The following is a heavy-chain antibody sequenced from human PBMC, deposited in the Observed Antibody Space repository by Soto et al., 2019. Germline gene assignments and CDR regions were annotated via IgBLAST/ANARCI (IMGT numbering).Heavy chain of an antibody. V-gene: IGHV2-5*02. J-gene: IGHJ4*02. CDR3: AHRQDSYGPGWLGY. CDR2: IYWDDDK. CDR1: GFSLSTSGVG. D-gene: IGHD5-18*01. Sequence: SGPTLVNPTQTLTLTCTFSGFSLSTSGVGVGWIRQPPGKALEWLALIYWDDDKRYSPSPNSRLTITKDTSKNQVVLTITNMKTFGTATYYCAHRQDSYGPGWLGYWGQGTLVTVSS.